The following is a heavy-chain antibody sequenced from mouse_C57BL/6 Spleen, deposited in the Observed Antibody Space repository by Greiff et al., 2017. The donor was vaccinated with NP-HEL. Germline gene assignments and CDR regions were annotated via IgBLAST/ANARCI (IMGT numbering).Heavy chain of an antibody. Sequence: QVQLQQPGAELVRPGTSVKLSCKASGYTFTSYWMHWVKQRPGQGLEWIGVIDPSDSYTNYNQKFKGKATLTVDTSSSTAYMQLSSLTSEDSAVYYCARGDYSYYCDYWGQGTTLTVSS. CDR1: GYTFTSYW. CDR2: IDPSDSYT. D-gene: IGHD1-1*01. V-gene: IGHV1-59*01. CDR3: ARGDYSYYCDY. J-gene: IGHJ2*01.